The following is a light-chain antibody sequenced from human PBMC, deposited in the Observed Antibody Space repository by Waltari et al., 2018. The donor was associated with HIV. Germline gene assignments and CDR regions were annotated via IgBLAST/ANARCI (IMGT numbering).Light chain of an antibody. CDR3: QQFDTLPYT. Sequence: DIQMTQSPSSLSASVGDRVTITCQASQNINNYLNWYQQKPGKAPKLLIYEASNLETGVSSRFSGSGSGRDFTFTISSLQPEDIATYYCQQFDTLPYTFGQGTKLEIK. CDR2: EAS. V-gene: IGKV1-33*01. CDR1: QNINNY. J-gene: IGKJ2*01.